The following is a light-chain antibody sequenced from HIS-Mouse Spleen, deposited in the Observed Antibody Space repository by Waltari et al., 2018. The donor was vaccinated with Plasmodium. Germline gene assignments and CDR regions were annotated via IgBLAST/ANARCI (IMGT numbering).Light chain of an antibody. Sequence: SYELTQPPSVSVSPGQTARITCSGDALPKKYAYWYQQKSGQAPVLVIYEDSKRPSGIPERCSGSSSGTMATLTISGAQVEDEADYYCYSTDSSGNHRVFGGGTKLTDL. CDR3: YSTDSSGNHRV. CDR2: EDS. V-gene: IGLV3-10*01. J-gene: IGLJ3*02. CDR1: ALPKKY.